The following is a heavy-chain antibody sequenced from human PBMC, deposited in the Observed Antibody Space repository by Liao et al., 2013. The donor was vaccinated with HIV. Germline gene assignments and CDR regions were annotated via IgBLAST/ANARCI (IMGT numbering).Heavy chain of an antibody. CDR3: ARGRGVDYYYYYMDV. D-gene: IGHD3-10*01. Sequence: QLQLQESVSGLVKPSQTLSLTCAVSGGSITSGGYSWNWIRQPPGKGLEWIGYIYHGGSTYYNPSLKSRVTVLLDSSNNQFSLRLKSVTAADTAVYYCARGRGVDYYYYYMDVWGKGNHGHRLL. CDR2: IYHGGST. V-gene: IGHV4-30-2*01. J-gene: IGHJ6*03. CDR1: GGSITSGGYS.